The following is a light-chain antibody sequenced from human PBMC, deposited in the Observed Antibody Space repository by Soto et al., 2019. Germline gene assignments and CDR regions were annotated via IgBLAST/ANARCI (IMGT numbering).Light chain of an antibody. V-gene: IGKV3-15*01. J-gene: IGKJ5*01. CDR1: QSVSSN. CDR2: GAS. CDR3: QHYVERSPIT. Sequence: EIVMTQSPATLSVSPGEGATLSCRASQSVSSNLAWYQQKPGQAPRLLIYGASTRATGIPDRFSGSGSGTDFTLTISRLEPEDFALYYCQHYVERSPITFGQGTRLEI.